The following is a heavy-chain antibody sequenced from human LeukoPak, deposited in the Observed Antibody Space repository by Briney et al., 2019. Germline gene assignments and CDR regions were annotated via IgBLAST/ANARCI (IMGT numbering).Heavy chain of an antibody. J-gene: IGHJ6*02. Sequence: GESLKISCKGYGYSFNSYWLGWVRQMPGKGLQWMAIIYRGDSDSRYSPSFQGQVTASVDKSISTAYLQWSSLKASDTAIYYCVRSTRNYGMDVWGQGTTVTVSS. CDR2: IYRGDSDS. CDR1: GYSFNSYW. V-gene: IGHV5-51*01. CDR3: VRSTRNYGMDV.